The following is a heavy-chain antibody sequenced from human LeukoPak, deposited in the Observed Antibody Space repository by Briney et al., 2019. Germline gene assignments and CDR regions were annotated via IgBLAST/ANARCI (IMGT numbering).Heavy chain of an antibody. CDR2: ISVSATNT. CDR1: GFTFSSFD. V-gene: IGHV3-23*01. Sequence: SGGSLRLSCAASGFTFSSFDMTWVRQAPGKGLKWVSTISVSATNTYHADSVKGRFTISRDNSKNTLYLQMNSLRADDTAVYYCATITSMRVVLISWGQGILVTVSS. CDR3: ATITSMRVVLIS. J-gene: IGHJ1*01. D-gene: IGHD3-22*01.